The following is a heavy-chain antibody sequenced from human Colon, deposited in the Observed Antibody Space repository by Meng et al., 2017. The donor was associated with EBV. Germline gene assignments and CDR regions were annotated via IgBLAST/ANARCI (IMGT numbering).Heavy chain of an antibody. Sequence: QWQLQGPGPGLVKPPQTLSLTCTVSGGSVSSGGYYWTWIRQHPGKGLEWFGHIYYSGSTFYNPSLKRRVIISIDTSKNQFSLNLRSVTAADTAVYYCARVSSGWDYFDYWGQGTLVTVSS. V-gene: IGHV4-31*03. CDR3: ARVSSGWDYFDY. J-gene: IGHJ4*02. CDR1: GGSVSSGGYY. D-gene: IGHD6-19*01. CDR2: IYYSGST.